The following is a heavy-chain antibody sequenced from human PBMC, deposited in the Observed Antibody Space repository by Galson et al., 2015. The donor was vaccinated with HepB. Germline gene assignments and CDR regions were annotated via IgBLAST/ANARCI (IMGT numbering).Heavy chain of an antibody. CDR3: ARDRDYRFDY. Sequence: SVKVSCKASGYTFTINGISWVRQAPGEGLEWMGWISANSGDTKYAEKFQGRVTMTRDTSTSTAYLELRSLRSDDTAAYYCARDRDYRFDYWGQGTLVTVSS. CDR1: GYTFTING. CDR2: ISANSGDT. D-gene: IGHD4/OR15-4a*01. V-gene: IGHV1-18*04. J-gene: IGHJ4*02.